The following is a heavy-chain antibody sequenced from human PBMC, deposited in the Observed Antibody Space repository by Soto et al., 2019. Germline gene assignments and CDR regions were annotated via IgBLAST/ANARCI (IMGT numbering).Heavy chain of an antibody. J-gene: IGHJ6*02. Sequence: QVQLVESGGGLVKPGGSLRLSCAASGFTFSDYYMSWIRQAPGKGLEWVSYISSSSSYTNYADSVKGRFTISRDNAKNSLYLQMNSLRAEDTAVYYCARGWREGYGDYGGSSYYGMDVWGQGTTVTVSS. CDR2: ISSSSSYT. V-gene: IGHV3-11*06. CDR3: ARGWREGYGDYGGSSYYGMDV. CDR1: GFTFSDYY. D-gene: IGHD4-17*01.